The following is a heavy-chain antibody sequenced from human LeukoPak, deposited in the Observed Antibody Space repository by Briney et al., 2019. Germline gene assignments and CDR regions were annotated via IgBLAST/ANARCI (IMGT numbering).Heavy chain of an antibody. CDR1: GYTLTGYY. V-gene: IGHV1-2*02. J-gene: IGHJ4*02. CDR2: INPNTGAT. Sequence: ASVKVSCKASGYTLTGYYLHWVRQAPGQGLEWMGWINPNTGATHSAQKFQGRITITRDTSISTAYMDLSRLRSDDTAVYYCARDRVGSGWPRPYYFEVWGQGTLVTVSS. D-gene: IGHD6-19*01. CDR3: ARDRVGSGWPRPYYFEV.